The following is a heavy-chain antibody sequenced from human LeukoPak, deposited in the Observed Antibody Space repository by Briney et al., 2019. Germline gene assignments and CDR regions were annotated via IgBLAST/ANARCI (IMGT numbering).Heavy chain of an antibody. CDR2: TYYRSKWYN. CDR3: AREGSSSADFDY. Sequence: QTLSLTCAISGDSVSSNIATWNWIRQSPSRGLEWLGRTYYRSKWYNDYAVPVKSRITINPDTSKNHFSLQLNSVTPEDSAVFYCAREGSSSADFDYWGQGTLVTVSS. J-gene: IGHJ4*02. D-gene: IGHD6-19*01. V-gene: IGHV6-1*01. CDR1: GDSVSSNIAT.